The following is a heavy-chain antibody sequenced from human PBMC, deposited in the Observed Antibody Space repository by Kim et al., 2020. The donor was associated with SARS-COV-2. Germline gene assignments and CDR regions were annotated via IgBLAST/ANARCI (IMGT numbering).Heavy chain of an antibody. CDR3: ARGLEAVTTSFDY. D-gene: IGHD4-17*01. V-gene: IGHV5-51*01. Sequence: GESLKISCKGSGYSFTSYWIGWVRQMPGKGLEWMGIIYPGDSDTRYSPSFQGQGTISADKSISTAYLQWSSLKASDTAMYYCARGLEAVTTSFDYWGQGTLVTVSS. CDR1: GYSFTSYW. CDR2: IYPGDSDT. J-gene: IGHJ4*02.